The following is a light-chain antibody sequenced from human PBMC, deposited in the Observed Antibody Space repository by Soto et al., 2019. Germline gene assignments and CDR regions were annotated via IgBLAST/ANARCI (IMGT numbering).Light chain of an antibody. CDR1: QSVSSY. J-gene: IGKJ4*01. Sequence: EIVLTQSPATLSLSPGERATLSCRASQSVSSYLAWYQQKRGQAPRLLIYDASIRASGTPARFSGSGSGTDFTLTISSLEPDDFAVYYCQQRSNWLTFGGGTKVEIK. CDR2: DAS. CDR3: QQRSNWLT. V-gene: IGKV3-11*01.